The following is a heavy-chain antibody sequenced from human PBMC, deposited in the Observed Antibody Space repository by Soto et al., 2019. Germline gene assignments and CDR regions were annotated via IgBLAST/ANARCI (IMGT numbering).Heavy chain of an antibody. CDR1: EYIFPSYV. CDR2: INAGNGNT. Sequence: QVQVVQSGAEVKKPGASVKVSCKASEYIFPSYVIHWVRQAPGQSLEWMGWINAGNGNTKYSQKFQGRVTITRDTSASTAYMELSSLRSEDTAVYYCARELQGLYYFDYWGQGTLVTVSS. D-gene: IGHD4-4*01. CDR3: ARELQGLYYFDY. J-gene: IGHJ4*02. V-gene: IGHV1-3*01.